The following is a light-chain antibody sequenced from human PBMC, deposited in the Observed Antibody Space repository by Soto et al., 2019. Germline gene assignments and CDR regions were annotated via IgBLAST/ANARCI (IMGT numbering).Light chain of an antibody. V-gene: IGLV2-14*01. CDR1: SSDVGGYNY. Sequence: QSVLTQPASVSGSPGQSITISCTGTSSDVGGYNYVSWYQQHPGKAPKPMIYDVSNRPSGVSNRFSGSKSGNTASLTSSGLQAEDEADYYCSSYTSSSTLLYVFGTGTKLTVL. CDR2: DVS. CDR3: SSYTSSSTLLYV. J-gene: IGLJ1*01.